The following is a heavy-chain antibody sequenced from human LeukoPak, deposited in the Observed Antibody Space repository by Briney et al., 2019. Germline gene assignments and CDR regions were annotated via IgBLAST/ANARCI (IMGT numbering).Heavy chain of an antibody. D-gene: IGHD5-24*01. CDR1: GDSISRSHYY. CDR3: ARLEREVRDY. CDR2: IYYSGIT. V-gene: IGHV4-39*01. J-gene: IGHJ4*02. Sequence: SETLSLTCTVSGDSISRSHYYWGWIRQPPGKGLEWIGNIYYSGITYYNPSLKSRVTISVDTSWNQFSLKLSSVTAADTAVYYCARLEREVRDYWGQGTLVTVSS.